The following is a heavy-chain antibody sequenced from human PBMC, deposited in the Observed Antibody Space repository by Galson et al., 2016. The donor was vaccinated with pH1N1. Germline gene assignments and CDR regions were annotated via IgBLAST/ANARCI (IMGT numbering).Heavy chain of an antibody. J-gene: IGHJ5*02. V-gene: IGHV1-2*02. Sequence: SVKVSCKASGYIFTNHYIHWVRQAPGQELEWMGWINPSSGGTKSAQRSQGSVTMTRDTSISTAFLQLRGLTPDDTAVYYCARQDGNWFDPWGQGTLVTVSS. CDR3: ARQDGNWFDP. CDR1: GYIFTNHY. CDR2: INPSSGGT.